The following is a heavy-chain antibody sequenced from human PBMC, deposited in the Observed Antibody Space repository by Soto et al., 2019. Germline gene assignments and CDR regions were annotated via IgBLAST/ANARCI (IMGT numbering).Heavy chain of an antibody. CDR1: GGTFSSSG. Sequence: GASVKVSCKASGGTFSSSGISWVRQAPGQGLEWMGGIIPIFGTTIYAQKFQGRVTLTADESTSTAYMGLSSLRSEDTAVYYCATETQGAFDIWGQGTMVTVSS. CDR2: IIPIFGTT. V-gene: IGHV1-69*13. J-gene: IGHJ3*02. CDR3: ATETQGAFDI.